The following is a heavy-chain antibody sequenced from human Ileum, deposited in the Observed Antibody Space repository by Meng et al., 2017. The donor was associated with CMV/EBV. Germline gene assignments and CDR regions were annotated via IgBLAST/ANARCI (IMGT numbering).Heavy chain of an antibody. V-gene: IGHV3-7*01. CDR2: LNQGGSGE. CDR1: GFTFSNYW. CDR3: ARGTTGTPGTDY. Sequence: GSLKISCGASGFTFSNYWMHWVRQSPGRGLEWVACLNQGGSGEYYVDSVKGRFTISRDNAKGSLYLQMNSLRVEDTAVYYCARGTTGTPGTDYWGQGTLVTVSS. D-gene: IGHD6-13*01. J-gene: IGHJ4*02.